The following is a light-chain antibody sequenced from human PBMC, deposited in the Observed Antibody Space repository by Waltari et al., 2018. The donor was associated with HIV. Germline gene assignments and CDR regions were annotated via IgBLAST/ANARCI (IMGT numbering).Light chain of an antibody. CDR1: SPNIGAGYD. CDR2: GNT. Sequence: QSVLTQPPSVSGAPGQRVTIPCTGSSPNIGAGYDVHWYQQLPGTAPKLLIYGNTNRPSGVSDRFSGSQSGTSASLAFTGLQAEDEADYYCQSYDSRQSGFWVFGGGTTLTVL. V-gene: IGLV1-40*01. CDR3: QSYDSRQSGFWV. J-gene: IGLJ3*02.